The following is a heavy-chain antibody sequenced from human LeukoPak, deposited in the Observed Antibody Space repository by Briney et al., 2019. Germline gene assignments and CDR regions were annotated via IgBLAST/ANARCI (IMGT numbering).Heavy chain of an antibody. CDR2: MNPNSGNT. CDR3: ARALDYYGSGSYPDY. CDR1: GYTFTSYD. Sequence: RASVKVSCKASGYTFTSYDINWVRRATGQGLEWMGWMNPNSGNTGYAQKFQGRVTMTRNTSISTAYMELSSLRSEDTAVYYCARALDYYGSGSYPDYWGQGTLVTVSS. J-gene: IGHJ4*02. D-gene: IGHD3-10*01. V-gene: IGHV1-8*01.